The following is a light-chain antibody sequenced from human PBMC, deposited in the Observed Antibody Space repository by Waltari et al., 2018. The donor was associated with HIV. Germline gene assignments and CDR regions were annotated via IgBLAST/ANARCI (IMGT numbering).Light chain of an antibody. CDR1: QSVRTS. CDR3: QQYDDWPPFT. V-gene: IGKV3-15*01. J-gene: IGKJ2*01. CDR2: GAS. Sequence: DIVMTQSPAILSVSPGESFTLSCRASQSVRTSLAWYQQKPGQAPRLLIYGASTRATGIPARFSGSGSGTEFTLTISSLQSEDSAVYHCQQYDDWPPFTFGQGTKLEIK.